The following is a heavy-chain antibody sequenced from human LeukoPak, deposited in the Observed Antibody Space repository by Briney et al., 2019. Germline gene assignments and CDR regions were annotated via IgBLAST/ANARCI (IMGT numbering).Heavy chain of an antibody. Sequence: SETLSLTCTVSGGSISSYYWSWIRQPPGKGLEWIGEINHSGSTNYNPSLKSRVTISVDTSKNQFSLKLSSVTAADTAVYYCARKLFNYDILTGYLASFDYWGQGTLVTVSS. CDR3: ARKLFNYDILTGYLASFDY. CDR1: GGSISSYY. V-gene: IGHV4-34*01. J-gene: IGHJ4*02. D-gene: IGHD3-9*01. CDR2: INHSGST.